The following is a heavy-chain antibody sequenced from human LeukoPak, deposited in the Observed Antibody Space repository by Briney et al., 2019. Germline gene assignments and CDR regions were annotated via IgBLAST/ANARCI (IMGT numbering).Heavy chain of an antibody. J-gene: IGHJ5*02. V-gene: IGHV1-18*01. Sequence: ASVKVSCKASGYTFTSYGISWVRQAPGQGLEWMGWISAYNGNTNYAQKLQGRVTMTTDTSTSTAYMELRSLRSDDTAVYYCARDRTPYHYGSGSPPWFDPWGQGTLVTVSS. D-gene: IGHD3-10*01. CDR2: ISAYNGNT. CDR3: ARDRTPYHYGSGSPPWFDP. CDR1: GYTFTSYG.